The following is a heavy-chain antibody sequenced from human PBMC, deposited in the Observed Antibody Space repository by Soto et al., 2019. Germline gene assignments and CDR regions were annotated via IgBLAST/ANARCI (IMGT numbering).Heavy chain of an antibody. CDR2: ISGRGTNT. CDR1: SSISTTTP. J-gene: IGHJ4*02. V-gene: IGHV3-23*01. Sequence: GWSLRVSCSASSSISTTTPLIWVRQAPGKGLEWVSTISGRGTNTYYADSVKGRFIISRDNLKNTVNLQMNGLGVEDTAIYYCATSFRYFDNWGQGTRVTVS. CDR3: ATSFRYFDN.